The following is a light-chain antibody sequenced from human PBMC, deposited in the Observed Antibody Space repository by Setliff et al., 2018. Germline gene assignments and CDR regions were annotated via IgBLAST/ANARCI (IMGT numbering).Light chain of an antibody. V-gene: IGLV2-23*02. Sequence: QSVLTQPASVSGSPGQSITISCTGTNNDVGAYDYVSWYQKHPDKAPKLIIYDVNKRPSGVSNRFSGSKSVNTASLTISGLQAEDEGDYYCYSYAGGDTYAIFGGGTKVTVL. CDR2: DVN. J-gene: IGLJ2*01. CDR1: NNDVGAYDY. CDR3: YSYAGGDTYAI.